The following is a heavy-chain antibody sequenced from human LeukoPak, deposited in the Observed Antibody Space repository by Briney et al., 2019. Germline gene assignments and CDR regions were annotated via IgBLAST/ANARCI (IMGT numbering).Heavy chain of an antibody. J-gene: IGHJ5*02. D-gene: IGHD2-2*01. CDR2: IYYSGST. V-gene: IGHV4-59*01. CDR1: GDSISRYY. Sequence: SETLSLTCTFSGDSISRYYWSWIRRPPGKGLEWLGYIYYSGSTNYNPSLKSRVTISVDTSKNQFSLKLSSVTAADTAVYYCARRVSAASNWFDPWGQGTLVTVSS. CDR3: ARRVSAASNWFDP.